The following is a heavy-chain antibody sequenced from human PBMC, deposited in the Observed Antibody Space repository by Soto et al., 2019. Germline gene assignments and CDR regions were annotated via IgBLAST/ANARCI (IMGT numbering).Heavy chain of an antibody. Sequence: SLRLSCTASEFTVKTFSMNWVRQARGKGLEWVSYISSSGASTYYADSVKGRLFISRDNAKNSLFLQMNSLRDDDTAVYYCARSKYSGNYSPIDYWGQGALVTVSS. V-gene: IGHV3-48*02. J-gene: IGHJ4*02. CDR3: ARSKYSGNYSPIDY. CDR2: ISSSGAST. CDR1: EFTVKTFS. D-gene: IGHD1-26*01.